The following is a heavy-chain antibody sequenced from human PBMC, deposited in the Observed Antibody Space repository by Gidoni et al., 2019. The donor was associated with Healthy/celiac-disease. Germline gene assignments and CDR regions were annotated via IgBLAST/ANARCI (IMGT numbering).Heavy chain of an antibody. J-gene: IGHJ3*02. D-gene: IGHD3-10*01. CDR1: GFTFSSYG. CDR3: AKDSIWFGELSDAFDI. Sequence: QVQLVESGGGVVQPGRSLRLSCAASGFTFSSYGMHWVRQAPGKGLEWVAVISYDGSNKYYADSVKGRFTISRDNSKNTLYLQMNSLRAEDTAVYYCAKDSIWFGELSDAFDIWGQGTMVTVSS. V-gene: IGHV3-30*18. CDR2: ISYDGSNK.